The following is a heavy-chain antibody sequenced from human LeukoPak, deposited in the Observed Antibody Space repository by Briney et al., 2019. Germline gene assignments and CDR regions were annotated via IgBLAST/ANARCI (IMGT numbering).Heavy chain of an antibody. CDR1: GYSFTSYW. V-gene: IGHV5-51*01. CDR2: IYPGDSDT. Sequence: GESLKISCKGSGYSFTSYWIGWVRQMPGKGLEWMGIIYPGDSDTRYSPSFQGQVTISADKSISTAYLGLSSLRSDDTAVYSCARARSIAVQTYFDSWGQGTLVTVSS. J-gene: IGHJ4*02. D-gene: IGHD6-6*01. CDR3: ARARSIAVQTYFDS.